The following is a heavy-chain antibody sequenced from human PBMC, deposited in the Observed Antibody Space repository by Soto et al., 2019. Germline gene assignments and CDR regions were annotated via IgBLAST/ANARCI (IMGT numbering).Heavy chain of an antibody. CDR1: GDSVSSNSAA. J-gene: IGHJ6*02. CDR3: ARDRGIQTVVYYYYYGMDV. CDR2: TYYRSKWYN. Sequence: SQTLSITCAISGDSVSSNSAAWNWIRQSPSRGLEWLGRTYYRSKWYNDYAVSVKSRITINPDTSKNQFSLQLNSVTPEDTAVYYCARDRGIQTVVYYYYYGMDVWGQGTTVTVSS. D-gene: IGHD5-18*01. V-gene: IGHV6-1*01.